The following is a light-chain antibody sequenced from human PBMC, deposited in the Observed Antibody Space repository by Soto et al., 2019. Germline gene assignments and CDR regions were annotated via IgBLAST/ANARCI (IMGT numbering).Light chain of an antibody. CDR2: GAS. Sequence: EIVLTQSPGTLSSSPGARATLSCRASQSVTSNYLAWYQQKPGQAPRLLFFGASIRAIGLPDRFSGGGSGTDFTLTISRLEPEDFAVYYCQQYGSSPGTFGQGTKVEIK. V-gene: IGKV3-20*01. CDR3: QQYGSSPGT. CDR1: QSVTSNY. J-gene: IGKJ1*01.